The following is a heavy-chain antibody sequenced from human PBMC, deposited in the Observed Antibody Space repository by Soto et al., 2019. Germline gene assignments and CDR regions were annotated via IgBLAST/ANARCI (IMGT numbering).Heavy chain of an antibody. CDR3: ARHVPWLPTYFDY. J-gene: IGHJ4*02. D-gene: IGHD6-19*01. CDR2: IYYSGST. V-gene: IGHV4-59*08. Sequence: SETLSVTCTVSGGSMSSSYWSGIRQSPGKGLEWIGYIYYSGSTSYNPSLKSRVTISVDTSKNQFSLKLSSVTAADTAVYYCARHVPWLPTYFDYWGQGTLVTVS. CDR1: GGSMSSSY.